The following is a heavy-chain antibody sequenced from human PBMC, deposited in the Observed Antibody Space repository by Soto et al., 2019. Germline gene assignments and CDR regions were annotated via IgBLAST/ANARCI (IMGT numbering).Heavy chain of an antibody. V-gene: IGHV3-53*01. CDR3: AREAVSGSYYYYYGMDV. D-gene: IGHD1-26*01. Sequence: GESLKISCAASGFTVSSNYMSWVRQAPGKGLEWVSVIYSGGSTYYADSVKGRFTISRDNSKNTLYLQMNSLRAEDTAVYYCAREAVSGSYYYYYGMDVWGQGTTVTVSS. CDR2: IYSGGST. J-gene: IGHJ6*02. CDR1: GFTVSSNY.